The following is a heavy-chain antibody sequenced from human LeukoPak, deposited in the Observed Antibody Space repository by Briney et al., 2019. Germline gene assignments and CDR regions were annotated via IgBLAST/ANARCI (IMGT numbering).Heavy chain of an antibody. Sequence: PGRSLRLSCAASGFTFSSYGTHWVRQAPGKGLEWVAVISYDGSNKYYADSVKGRFTISRDNSKNTLYLQMNSLRAEDTAVYYCAKDLITYYYDSSGYSDWGQGTLVTVSS. CDR3: AKDLITYYYDSSGYSD. J-gene: IGHJ4*02. V-gene: IGHV3-30*18. CDR2: ISYDGSNK. CDR1: GFTFSSYG. D-gene: IGHD3-22*01.